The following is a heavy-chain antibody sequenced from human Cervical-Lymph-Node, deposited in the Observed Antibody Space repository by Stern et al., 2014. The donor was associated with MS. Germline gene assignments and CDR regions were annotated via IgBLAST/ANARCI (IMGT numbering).Heavy chain of an antibody. D-gene: IGHD3-16*01. J-gene: IGHJ6*02. CDR3: AREVGSLSMDF. CDR2: ITPVFGMA. Sequence: QVQLVQSGAEVKKPGSSVKVSCKASGDTFTTYAISWVRQAPGQGLEWMGGITPVFGMADYAEKFQARVTITVDRSTSTAYMELRSLRFEDTAVYYCAREVGSLSMDFWGQGTTVTVSS. CDR1: GDTFTTYA. V-gene: IGHV1-69*17.